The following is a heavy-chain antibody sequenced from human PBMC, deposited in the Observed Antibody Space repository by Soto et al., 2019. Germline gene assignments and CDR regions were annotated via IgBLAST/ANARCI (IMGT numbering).Heavy chain of an antibody. CDR2: INHSGST. V-gene: IGHV4-34*01. CDR1: GGSFSGYY. Sequence: QVQPQQWGAGLLKPSETLSLTCAVYGGSFSGYYWSWIRQPPGKGLEWIGEINHSGSTNYNPSLKSRVTISVDTSKNQFSLKLSSVTAADTAVYYCARVRGGAWFGESPYYFDYWGQGTLVTVSS. D-gene: IGHD3-10*01. CDR3: ARVRGGAWFGESPYYFDY. J-gene: IGHJ4*02.